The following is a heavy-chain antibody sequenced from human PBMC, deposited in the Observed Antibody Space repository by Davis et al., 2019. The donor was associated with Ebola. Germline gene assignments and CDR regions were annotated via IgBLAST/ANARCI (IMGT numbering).Heavy chain of an antibody. J-gene: IGHJ5*02. D-gene: IGHD3-3*01. Sequence: GGSLRLSCAASGFTFSSYEMNWVRQAPGKGLEWVSYISSSGSTIYYADSVKGRFTISRDNAKNSLYLQMNSLRAEDTAVYYCARDSSIDYDFWSGYPNPLFDPWGQGTLVTVSS. V-gene: IGHV3-48*03. CDR1: GFTFSSYE. CDR3: ARDSSIDYDFWSGYPNPLFDP. CDR2: ISSSGSTI.